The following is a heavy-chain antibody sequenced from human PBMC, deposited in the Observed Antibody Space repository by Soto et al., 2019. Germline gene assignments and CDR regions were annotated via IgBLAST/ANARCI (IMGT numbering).Heavy chain of an antibody. CDR1: GFTFSSYA. J-gene: IGHJ6*02. Sequence: GGSLRLSCAASGFTFSSYAMSWVRQAPGKGLEWVSAISGSGGSTYYADSVKGRFTISRDNSKNTLYLQMNSLRAEDTAVYYCAKDRGITMVRGVIAYYYGMDVWGQGTTVTVSS. V-gene: IGHV3-23*01. CDR3: AKDRGITMVRGVIAYYYGMDV. CDR2: ISGSGGST. D-gene: IGHD3-10*01.